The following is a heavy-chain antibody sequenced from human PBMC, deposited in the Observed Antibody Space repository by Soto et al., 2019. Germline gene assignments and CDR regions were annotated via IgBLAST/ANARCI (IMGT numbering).Heavy chain of an antibody. D-gene: IGHD2-2*01. CDR3: ASRTSWSQEYYYCMDV. V-gene: IGHV3-49*03. CDR2: IRSKGYGGTT. CDR1: GFTFGDFG. J-gene: IGHJ6*02. Sequence: GGSLRLSCTGSGFTFGDFGMSWFRQAPGKGLEWLSFIRSKGYGGTTESAASVRGRFITSRDDSKSIAYLQMNSLKTEDTAVYYCASRTSWSQEYYYCMDVWGQGTTVTVSS.